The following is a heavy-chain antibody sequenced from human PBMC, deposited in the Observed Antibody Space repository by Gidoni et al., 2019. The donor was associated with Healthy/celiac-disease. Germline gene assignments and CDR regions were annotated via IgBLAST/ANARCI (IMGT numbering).Heavy chain of an antibody. CDR1: GYTFPGYY. J-gene: IGHJ5*02. V-gene: IGHV1-2*04. CDR2: INPNSGGT. Sequence: QVQLVQSGAEVKKPGASVKVSCKASGYTFPGYYMHWVRQAPGQGLEWMGWINPNSGGTNYAQKFQGWVTMTRDTSISTAYMELSRLRSDDTAVYYCARALVASGTGFDPWGQGTLATVSS. D-gene: IGHD2-2*01. CDR3: ARALVASGTGFDP.